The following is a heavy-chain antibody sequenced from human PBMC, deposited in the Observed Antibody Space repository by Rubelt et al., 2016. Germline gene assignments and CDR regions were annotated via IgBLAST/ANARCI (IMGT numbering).Heavy chain of an antibody. Sequence: QVQLQESGPGLVKPSETLSLTCTVSGGSISSYYWSWIRQPPGKGLEWIGYIYYSGSTNYNPSLKGGVTISVDTAKNQFALKLSSVTAADTAVYYCARERSGSYYDTEGDAFDIWGQGTMVTVSS. CDR1: GGSISSYY. J-gene: IGHJ3*02. CDR2: IYYSGST. CDR3: ARERSGSYYDTEGDAFDI. D-gene: IGHD1-26*01. V-gene: IGHV4-59*01.